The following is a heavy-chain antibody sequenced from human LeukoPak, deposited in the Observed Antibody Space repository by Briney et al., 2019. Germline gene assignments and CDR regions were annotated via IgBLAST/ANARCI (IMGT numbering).Heavy chain of an antibody. CDR1: GGSISSGGYY. V-gene: IGHV4-31*03. Sequence: PSETLSLTCTVSGGSISSGGYYWSWIRQHPGKGLEWIGYIYYSGSTYYNPSLKSRVTISVDTSKNQFSLKLSSVTAADTAVYYCARDRPSPGWFDPWGQGTLVTVSS. CDR3: ARDRPSPGWFDP. CDR2: IYYSGST. J-gene: IGHJ5*02.